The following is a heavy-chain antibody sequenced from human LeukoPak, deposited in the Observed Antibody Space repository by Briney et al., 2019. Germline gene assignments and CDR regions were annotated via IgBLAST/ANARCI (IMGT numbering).Heavy chain of an antibody. J-gene: IGHJ5*02. V-gene: IGHV3-23*01. CDR1: GFTFSSYA. CDR3: AKDVDSSSWYGPFDP. CDR2: ISGSGGST. D-gene: IGHD6-13*01. Sequence: PGGSLRLSCAASGFTFSSYAMSWVRQAPGKGLEWVSAISGSGGSTYYADSVKGRFTISRDNSKNTLYLQMNSLRAEDTAVYYCAKDVDSSSWYGPFDPWGQGTLVTVSS.